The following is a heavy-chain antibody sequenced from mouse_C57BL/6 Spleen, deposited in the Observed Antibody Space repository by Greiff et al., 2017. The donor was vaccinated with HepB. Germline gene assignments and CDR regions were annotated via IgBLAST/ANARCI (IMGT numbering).Heavy chain of an antibody. CDR1: GYTFTSYW. V-gene: IGHV1-55*01. D-gene: IGHD2-5*01. J-gene: IGHJ2*01. Sequence: QVQLQQPGAELVKPGASVKMSCKASGYTFTSYWITWVKQRPGQGLEWIGDLYPGSGSTNYNEKFKSKATLTVDTSSSTAYMQRSSLTSEDSAVYYCASSNYVRFDYWGQGTTLTVSS. CDR2: LYPGSGST. CDR3: ASSNYVRFDY.